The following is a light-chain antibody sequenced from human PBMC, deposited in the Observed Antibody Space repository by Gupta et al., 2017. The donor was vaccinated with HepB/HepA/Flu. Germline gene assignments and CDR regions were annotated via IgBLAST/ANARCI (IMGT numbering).Light chain of an antibody. J-gene: IGLJ3*02. CDR1: SSNIGSNT. Sequence: QSVLTQPPSASGTPGQRVTISCSGSSSNIGSNTVNWYQHLPGTAPKLLIHSYDKRPSGVPDRFSGSKSGTSASLAIIGLQAEDEADYYCTAWDDSLNGRVFGGGTKLTVL. CDR3: TAWDDSLNGRV. V-gene: IGLV1-44*01. CDR2: SYD.